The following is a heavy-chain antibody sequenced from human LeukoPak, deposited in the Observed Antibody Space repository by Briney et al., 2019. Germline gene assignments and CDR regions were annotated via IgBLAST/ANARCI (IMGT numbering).Heavy chain of an antibody. J-gene: IGHJ6*02. CDR1: GFTFGDYA. V-gene: IGHV3-49*03. CDR3: TRGGDGDYDYYYYGMDV. Sequence: GGSLRLSCTGSGFTFGDYAMSWFRQAPGKGLEWVSFIRSKTYGETTEYAASVKGRITISRDDSKTIAYLPMNSLEIEDTAVYYCTRGGDGDYDYYYYGMDVWGQGTTVTVSS. CDR2: IRSKTYGETT. D-gene: IGHD4-17*01.